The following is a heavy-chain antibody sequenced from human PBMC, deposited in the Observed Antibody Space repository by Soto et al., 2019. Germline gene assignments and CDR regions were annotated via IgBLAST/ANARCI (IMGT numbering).Heavy chain of an antibody. CDR2: INTDGSEK. J-gene: IGHJ4*02. Sequence: EVQLVESGGGLVQPGGSLRLSCAASGFTFSDFCMNWVRQAPGKGLEWVAYINTDGSEKNYVDSVKGRFIISRDNAENSLYLHMNSLRAEDTAVYYCARTPRLLDSWGQGTLVTVSS. V-gene: IGHV3-7*01. CDR3: ARTPRLLDS. D-gene: IGHD6-6*01. CDR1: GFTFSDFC.